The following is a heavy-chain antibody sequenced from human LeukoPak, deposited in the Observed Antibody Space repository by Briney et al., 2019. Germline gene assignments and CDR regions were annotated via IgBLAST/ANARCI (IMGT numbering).Heavy chain of an antibody. V-gene: IGHV3-66*02. CDR3: ARVIRTRAFDY. CDR1: GFTVSSNY. J-gene: IGHJ4*02. CDR2: IYSGGST. Sequence: GGSLRLSCAASGFTVSSNYMSCVRQAPGKGLEWVSVIYSGGSTYYADSVKGRFTISRDNSKNTLYLQMNSLRAEDTAVYYCARVIRTRAFDYWGQGTLVTVSS. D-gene: IGHD1-14*01.